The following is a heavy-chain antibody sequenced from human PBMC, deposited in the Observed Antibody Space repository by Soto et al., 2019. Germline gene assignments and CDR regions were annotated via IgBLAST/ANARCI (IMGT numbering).Heavy chain of an antibody. D-gene: IGHD1-26*01. CDR3: ALAMGPTKGLDY. J-gene: IGHJ4*02. CDR2: IFNSGTT. V-gene: IGHV4-31*02. Sequence: SETLSLTCSVSGASTVSHYHWTWIRQPPGKGLEWMGYIFNSGTTFYNPSLTSRLSISMDTSGNHFSLELRSVTAADTAVYYWALAMGPTKGLDYWGQGTLVTVSS. CDR1: GASTVSHYH.